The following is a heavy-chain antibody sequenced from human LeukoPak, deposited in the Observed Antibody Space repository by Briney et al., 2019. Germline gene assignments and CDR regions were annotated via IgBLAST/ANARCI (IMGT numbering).Heavy chain of an antibody. V-gene: IGHV4-39*07. CDR3: ARGIPQWPARLDY. D-gene: IGHD6-19*01. CDR1: GGSISSSSYY. Sequence: PSETLSLTCTVSGGSISSSSYYWGWIRQPPGKGLEWIGSIYYSGSTYYNPSLKSRVTISVDTSKNQFSLMLNSVTAADTAVYYCARGIPQWPARLDYWGQGTLVTVSS. CDR2: IYYSGST. J-gene: IGHJ4*02.